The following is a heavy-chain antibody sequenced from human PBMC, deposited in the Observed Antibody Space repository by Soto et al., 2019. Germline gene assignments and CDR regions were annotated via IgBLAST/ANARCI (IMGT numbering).Heavy chain of an antibody. CDR2: INHSGST. D-gene: IGHD3-22*01. CDR3: ANRTYYYDSSGYSS. Sequence: SETLSLTCAVYGGSFSGYYWSWIRQPPGKGLEWIGEINHSGSTNYNPSLKSRVTISVDKSKNQFSLKLSSVTAADTAVYYCANRTYYYDSSGYSSWGQGTLVTVSS. CDR1: GGSFSGYY. J-gene: IGHJ4*02. V-gene: IGHV4-34*01.